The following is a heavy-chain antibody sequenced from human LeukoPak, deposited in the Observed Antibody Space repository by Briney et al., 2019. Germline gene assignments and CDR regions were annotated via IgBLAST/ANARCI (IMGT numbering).Heavy chain of an antibody. J-gene: IGHJ4*02. CDR2: INPSGGST. CDR3: ARDRSSSGWLYYFDY. D-gene: IGHD6-19*01. CDR1: GYTFTSYY. V-gene: IGHV1-46*01. Sequence: ASVKVSCKASGYTFTSYYMHWVRQAPGQGLEWMGIINPSGGSTSYAQKFQGRVTMTRDMSTSTVYMELSSLRSEDTAVYYCARDRSSSGWLYYFDYWGQGTLVTVSS.